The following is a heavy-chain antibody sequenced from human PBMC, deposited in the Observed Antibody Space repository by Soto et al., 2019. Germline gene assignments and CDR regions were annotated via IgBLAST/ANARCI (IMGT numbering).Heavy chain of an antibody. CDR2: TYYRSKWYN. Sequence: SQTLSLTCXISGDSVSSNSAAWNWIRQSPSRGLEWLGRTYYRSKWYNDYAVSVKSRITINPDTSKNQFSLQLNSVTPEDTAVYYCARDHELFDEGWFDPWGQGTLVTVSS. D-gene: IGHD1-7*01. V-gene: IGHV6-1*01. J-gene: IGHJ5*02. CDR1: GDSVSSNSAA. CDR3: ARDHELFDEGWFDP.